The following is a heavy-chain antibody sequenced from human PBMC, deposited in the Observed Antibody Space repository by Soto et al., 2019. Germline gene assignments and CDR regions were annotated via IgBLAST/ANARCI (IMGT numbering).Heavy chain of an antibody. CDR1: GGSFSGSS. D-gene: IGHD5-12*01. CDR3: ARGGGYDSFDY. V-gene: IGHV4-30-2*06. J-gene: IGHJ4*02. Sequence: SETLSLTCAVCGGSFSGSSWSWIRQSPGKGLEWIGYISHLENTYLHPSFKSRLTMSIDRTRNQFPLKLSSVTAADMAVYYCARGGGYDSFDYWGQGVLVTVSS. CDR2: ISHLENT.